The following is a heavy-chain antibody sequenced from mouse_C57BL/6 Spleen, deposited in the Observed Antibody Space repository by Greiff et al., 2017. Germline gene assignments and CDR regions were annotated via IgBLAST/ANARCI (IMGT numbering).Heavy chain of an antibody. V-gene: IGHV1-80*01. Sequence: VQLQQSGAELVKPGASVKISCKASGYAFSSYWMNWVKQRPGKGLEWIGQIYPGDGDTNYNGKFKGKATLTADKSSSTAYMQLSSLTSEDSAVYFCARGYYGSSPDGGGQGTTLTVSS. J-gene: IGHJ2*01. D-gene: IGHD1-1*01. CDR3: ARGYYGSSPDG. CDR2: IYPGDGDT. CDR1: GYAFSSYW.